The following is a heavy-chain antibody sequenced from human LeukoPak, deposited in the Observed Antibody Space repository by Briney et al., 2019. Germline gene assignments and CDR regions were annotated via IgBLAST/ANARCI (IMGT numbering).Heavy chain of an antibody. CDR3: TVYYYGSGRD. CDR2: IKSKTDGGTT. J-gene: IGHJ4*02. CDR1: GFTFSNTW. D-gene: IGHD3-10*01. V-gene: IGHV3-15*01. Sequence: GGSLRLSCAASGFTFSNTWMSWVRQAPGKGPEWVGRIKSKTDGGTTDYATPVKGRFTISRDDSKNTLYLQMNSLKTEDTAVYYCTVYYYGSGRDWGQGILVTVSS.